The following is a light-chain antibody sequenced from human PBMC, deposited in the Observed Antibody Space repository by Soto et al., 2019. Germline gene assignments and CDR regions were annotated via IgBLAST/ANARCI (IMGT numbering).Light chain of an antibody. CDR2: DFS. CDR3: SSYTSSSTLYV. CDR1: SSDVGGYNY. J-gene: IGLJ1*01. V-gene: IGLV2-14*01. Sequence: QSVLTQPASVSGSPGQSITISCTGTSSDVGGYNYVSWYQQHPGKAPSLIIYDFSNRPSGVSDRFSVSKSGNTASLTISVLQAEDEADYYCSSYTSSSTLYVFGAGSKVTLL.